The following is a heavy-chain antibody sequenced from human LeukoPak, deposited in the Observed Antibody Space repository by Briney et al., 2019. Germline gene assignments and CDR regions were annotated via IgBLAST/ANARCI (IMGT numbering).Heavy chain of an antibody. J-gene: IGHJ4*02. Sequence: GGSLRLSCAASGFTFSSYGMSWVRQAPGKGLEWVSAISGSGGSTYCADSVKGRFTISRDNSKNTLYLQMNSLRAEDTAVYYCTTDTAVDQFDYWGQGTLVTVSS. CDR1: GFTFSSYG. V-gene: IGHV3-23*01. D-gene: IGHD6-19*01. CDR2: ISGSGGST. CDR3: TTDTAVDQFDY.